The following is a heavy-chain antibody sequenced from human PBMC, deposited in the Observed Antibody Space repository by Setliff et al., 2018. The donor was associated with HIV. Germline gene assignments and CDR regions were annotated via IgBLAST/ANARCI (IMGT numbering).Heavy chain of an antibody. Sequence: PGGSLRLSCAASGFTFSDYYMSWIRQAPGKGLEWISYISSTGNTIYYADSVKGRFTISRDNAKNSLSLQMNSLRAEDTAVYFCARDGGYSGHQWFGDAFDIWGQGTMVTVSS. J-gene: IGHJ3*02. CDR1: GFTFSDYY. V-gene: IGHV3-11*01. CDR3: ARDGGYSGHQWFGDAFDI. CDR2: ISSTGNTI. D-gene: IGHD5-12*01.